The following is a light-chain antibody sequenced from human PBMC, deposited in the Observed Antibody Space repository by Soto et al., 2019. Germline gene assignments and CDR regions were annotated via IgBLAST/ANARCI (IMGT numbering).Light chain of an antibody. V-gene: IGLV2-14*01. Sequence: QSLLTQPASVSGSRGQSITISCTGTRRDDGGYNYVSWYQQHPGKAPKLMIYEVSNRPSAVSNRFSGSKSGNTASLTISGLQAEDEADYYCSSYTSSSTLLYVFGTGTKVTVL. CDR2: EVS. CDR3: SSYTSSSTLLYV. J-gene: IGLJ1*01. CDR1: RRDDGGYNY.